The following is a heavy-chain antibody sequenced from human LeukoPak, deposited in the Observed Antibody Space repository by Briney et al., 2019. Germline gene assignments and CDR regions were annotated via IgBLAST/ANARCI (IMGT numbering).Heavy chain of an antibody. V-gene: IGHV3-30*02. CDR3: AKVGVICSSTSCDYYYYMDV. D-gene: IGHD2-2*01. CDR2: IRYDGSNK. Sequence: GGSLRLSCAASGFTFSSYGMHWVRQAPGKGLEWVAFIRYDGSNKYYADSVKGRFTISRDNSKNTLYLQMNSLRPEDTAVYFCAKVGVICSSTSCDYYYYMDVWGKGTTVTVSS. CDR1: GFTFSSYG. J-gene: IGHJ6*03.